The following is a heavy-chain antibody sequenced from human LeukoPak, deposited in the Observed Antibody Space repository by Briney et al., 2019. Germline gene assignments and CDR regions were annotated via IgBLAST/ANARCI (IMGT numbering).Heavy chain of an antibody. D-gene: IGHD2-21*01. CDR2: ISGSGGST. CDR1: GFTFSSYA. J-gene: IGHJ6*02. CDR3: ANWVVRQLISMGHMDV. V-gene: IGHV3-23*01. Sequence: AGGSLRLSCAASGFTFSSYAMIWVRQAPGKGLEWVSAISGSGGSTYYADSVKGRFTTSRDNSKNTLYLQMNSLRAEDTAVYYCANWVVRQLISMGHMDVWGQGTTVTVSS.